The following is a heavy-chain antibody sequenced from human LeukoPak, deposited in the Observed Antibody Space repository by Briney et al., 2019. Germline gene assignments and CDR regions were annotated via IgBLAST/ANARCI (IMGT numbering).Heavy chain of an antibody. CDR2: IIPIFGTA. V-gene: IGHV1-69*05. CDR3: AIPKGVVVAATGAFDI. D-gene: IGHD2-15*01. Sequence: SVKVSCKASGGTFSSYAISWVRQAPGQGLEWMVRIIPIFGTANYAQKFQGRVTITTDESTSTAYMELSRLRSEDTDVYYCAIPKGVVVAATGAFDIGGQRTMVTVSS. J-gene: IGHJ3*02. CDR1: GGTFSSYA.